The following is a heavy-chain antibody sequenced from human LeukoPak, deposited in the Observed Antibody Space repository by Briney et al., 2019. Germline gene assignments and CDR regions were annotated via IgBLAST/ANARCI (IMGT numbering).Heavy chain of an antibody. V-gene: IGHV3-21*01. Sequence: PGGSLRLSCTASGFTFDSYRMNWVRQAPGKGLEWVSTIYSGGENMFYADAVKGRFTISRDNAKNSLYLDMTSLRVEDTAVYFCARDYSGTYHKFDSWGQGTRVTVSS. J-gene: IGHJ4*02. CDR1: GFTFDSYR. CDR2: IYSGGENM. CDR3: ARDYSGTYHKFDS. D-gene: IGHD1-26*01.